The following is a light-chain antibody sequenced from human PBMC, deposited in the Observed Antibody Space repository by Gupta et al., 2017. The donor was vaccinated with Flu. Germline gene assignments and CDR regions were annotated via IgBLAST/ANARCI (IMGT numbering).Light chain of an antibody. CDR1: QSISSW. CDR2: KAS. V-gene: IGKV1-5*03. J-gene: IGKJ2*01. Sequence: PSTLSASVGDRVTITCRASQSISSWLDWYQQKPGKTPKLLIYKASTLESGVPSRFSGSGXGTXFTLTIXSLQPDDFATYYCQHSNSSSNSFGXGTKVEIK. CDR3: QHSNSSSNS.